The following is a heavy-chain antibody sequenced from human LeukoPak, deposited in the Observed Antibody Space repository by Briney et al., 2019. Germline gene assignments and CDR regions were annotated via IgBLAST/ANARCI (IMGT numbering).Heavy chain of an antibody. CDR3: ARESVAVAGTKDYYYYYYYMDV. V-gene: IGHV4-39*07. D-gene: IGHD6-19*01. J-gene: IGHJ6*03. Sequence: SETLSLTCTVSGGSIRSNNYYWGWIRQPPGKGLEWIGSIYYHGSTYYNPSLESRVTISVDTSKNQFSLKLSSVTAADTAVYYCARESVAVAGTKDYYYYYYYMDVWGKGTTVTVSS. CDR2: IYYHGST. CDR1: GGSIRSNNYY.